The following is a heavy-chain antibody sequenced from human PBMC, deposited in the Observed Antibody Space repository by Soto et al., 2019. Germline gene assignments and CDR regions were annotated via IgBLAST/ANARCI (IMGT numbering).Heavy chain of an antibody. CDR2: IKSKTDGETT. CDR1: GCTFVNAC. CDR3: TERTVTTRRYLDY. Sequence: GFLRVSSAASGCTFVNACINCVRQNPGKGLEWVGRIKSKTDGETTDYAAPVKGRFTISRDDSKNTLYLQMNSLKTEDTAVYYCTERTVTTRRYLDYWGKRTLDTVSS. V-gene: IGHV3-15*07. J-gene: IGHJ4*02. D-gene: IGHD4-17*01.